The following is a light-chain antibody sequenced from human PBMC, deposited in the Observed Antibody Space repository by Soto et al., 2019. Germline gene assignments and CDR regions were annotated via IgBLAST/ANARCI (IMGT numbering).Light chain of an antibody. CDR1: SSDVGGYNY. V-gene: IGLV2-8*01. CDR2: GVN. Sequence: QSALTQPPSASGSPGQSVAISCTGTSSDVGGYNYVSWYPQHPGKAPKLMIYGVNKRPSGVPDRFSGSKSGNTASLTVSGLQAEDEADYYCSSYAGSSNVFGTGTKVTVL. CDR3: SSYAGSSNV. J-gene: IGLJ1*01.